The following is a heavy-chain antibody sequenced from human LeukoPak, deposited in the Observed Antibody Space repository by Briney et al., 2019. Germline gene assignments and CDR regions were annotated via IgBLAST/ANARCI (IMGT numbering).Heavy chain of an antibody. CDR2: INGGNGNI. Sequence: GASVKVSCKTSGYRFTNNYMHWVRQAPGQGLEWMGWINGGNGNIRYSQKFQGRVTITRDTSASTAYMEMSSLRSEDTAVYYCARGVGDGYNSPFDYWGQGTLVTVSS. D-gene: IGHD5-24*01. V-gene: IGHV1-3*01. J-gene: IGHJ4*02. CDR3: ARGVGDGYNSPFDY. CDR1: GYRFTNNY.